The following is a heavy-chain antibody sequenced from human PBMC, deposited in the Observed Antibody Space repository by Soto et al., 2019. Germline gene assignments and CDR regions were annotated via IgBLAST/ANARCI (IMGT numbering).Heavy chain of an antibody. Sequence: QVQLVQSGAEVKKPGASVKISCKASGYTFTRYTMNWVRQAPGQRLEWMGWINPDNGNTKSSQKFQDRVIITRDTSASTAYMHLRSLSSVDTAVYYCARGIATGQLDPWGQGTLVSVSS. CDR2: INPDNGNT. J-gene: IGHJ5*02. CDR3: ARGIATGQLDP. V-gene: IGHV1-3*01. CDR1: GYTFTRYT. D-gene: IGHD2-15*01.